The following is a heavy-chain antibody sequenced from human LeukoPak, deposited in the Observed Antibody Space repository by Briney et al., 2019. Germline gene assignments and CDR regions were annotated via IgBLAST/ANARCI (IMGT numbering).Heavy chain of an antibody. D-gene: IGHD1-26*01. V-gene: IGHV5-51*01. CDR2: IYPDDSQT. Sequence: LXXXCKGSGXXXXXXXXGWXRXMXGXXXXXXXXIYPDDSQTKYSPSFEGLVTMSADKSINTAYLQWSSLKASDTAIYYCARFSGSRFQDNWFDPWGQGTLIIVSS. J-gene: IGHJ5*02. CDR3: ARFSGSRFQDNWFDP. CDR1: GXXXXXXX.